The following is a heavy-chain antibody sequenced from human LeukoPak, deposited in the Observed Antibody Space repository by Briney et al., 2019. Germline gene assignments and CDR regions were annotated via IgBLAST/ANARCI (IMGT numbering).Heavy chain of an antibody. CDR3: AGGNSMDV. CDR2: ISSSSTI. Sequence: GGSLRLSCAASGFTFSDYYMNWVRQAPGKGLEWVSSISSSSTIYYADSVKGRFTISRDNARNSLYLQMNSLRVEDTAVYFCAGGNSMDVWGKGTAVTVSS. D-gene: IGHD1/OR15-1a*01. J-gene: IGHJ6*04. CDR1: GFTFSDYY. V-gene: IGHV3-69-1*01.